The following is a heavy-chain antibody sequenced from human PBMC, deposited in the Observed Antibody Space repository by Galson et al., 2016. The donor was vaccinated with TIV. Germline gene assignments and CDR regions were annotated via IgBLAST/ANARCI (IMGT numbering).Heavy chain of an antibody. CDR2: IYGDGRT. V-gene: IGHV3-53*01. D-gene: IGHD4/OR15-4a*01. CDR1: GFIVDDNY. J-gene: IGHJ6*02. Sequence: LRLSCAASGFIVDDNYMTWIRQAPGKGLEWVSVIYGDGRTYYTDSVRGRFTISRDSSKNTLYLQMNSLRAEDTAVYYCARDRDYDARGYYYYYGMDVWGQGTTVTVSS. CDR3: ARDRDYDARGYYYYYGMDV.